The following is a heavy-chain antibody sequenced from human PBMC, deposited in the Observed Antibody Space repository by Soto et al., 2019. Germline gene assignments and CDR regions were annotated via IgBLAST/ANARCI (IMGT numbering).Heavy chain of an antibody. CDR2: INNNGDKT. CDR1: GFIFSNYA. V-gene: IGHV3-64*07. Sequence: EVQLVESGGGLVQPGGSLRLSCAASGFIFSNYAMYWVRQAPGRGLKYISSINNNGDKTYYADSVKGRFIISRDSSKNTIYLQMDSLKPDDMGFYYCARGGTAAGDTAWFDSWGQGTLVTVSS. J-gene: IGHJ5*01. D-gene: IGHD6-13*01. CDR3: ARGGTAAGDTAWFDS.